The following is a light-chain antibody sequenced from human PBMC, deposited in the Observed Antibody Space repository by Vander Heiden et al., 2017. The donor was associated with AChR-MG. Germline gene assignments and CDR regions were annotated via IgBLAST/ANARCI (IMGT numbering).Light chain of an antibody. CDR2: KAS. J-gene: IGKJ5*01. Sequence: DIQMTQSPSTLSASVGDRVTITCRASQSISSWLAWYQQKPGKAPKLLIYKASSLESGVPSRFSGSGSGTEFTLTISSLQPDDFATYYCQQYNSSSSTFGQGTRLEIK. CDR3: QQYNSSSST. CDR1: QSISSW. V-gene: IGKV1-5*03.